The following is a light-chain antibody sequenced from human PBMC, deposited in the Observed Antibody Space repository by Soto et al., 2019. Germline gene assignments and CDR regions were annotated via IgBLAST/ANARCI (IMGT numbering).Light chain of an antibody. J-gene: IGKJ4*01. CDR2: GTS. Sequence: EIVLTQSPGTLSLSPGERVTLSCRASQTVSNRYLAWYQHRPGQAPRLLIYGTSSRASGIPDRFSASGAGTDFILTISRLEQEDFAVYYCQQYGNSLTFGGGTKVEIK. CDR1: QTVSNRY. V-gene: IGKV3-20*01. CDR3: QQYGNSLT.